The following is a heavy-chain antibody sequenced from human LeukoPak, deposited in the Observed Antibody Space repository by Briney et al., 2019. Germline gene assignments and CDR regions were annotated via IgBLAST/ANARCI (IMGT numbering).Heavy chain of an antibody. D-gene: IGHD3-3*01. Sequence: GGSLRLSCAASGFTFSSYWMSWVRQAPGKGLEWVANIKQDGSEKYYVDSVKGRFTISRDNAKNSLYLQMNSLRAEDMAVYYCAREGRYYDFWSDAGFDIWGQGTMVTVSS. CDR2: IKQDGSEK. J-gene: IGHJ3*02. CDR3: AREGRYYDFWSDAGFDI. CDR1: GFTFSSYW. V-gene: IGHV3-7*01.